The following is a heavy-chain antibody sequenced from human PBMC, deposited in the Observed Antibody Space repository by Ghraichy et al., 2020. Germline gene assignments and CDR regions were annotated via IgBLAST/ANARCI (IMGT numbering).Heavy chain of an antibody. D-gene: IGHD1-20*01. V-gene: IGHV3-23*01. Sequence: GGSLRLSCAGSGFTFRSYAMSWVRQAPGQGLEWVASISGTAASTFYADSAKGRFTISRDNSKNTLYLQMDTLRADDTAVYYCAKDRYNWNDLLTWGQGTLVTVSS. CDR1: GFTFRSYA. CDR3: AKDRYNWNDLLT. CDR2: ISGTAAST. J-gene: IGHJ5*02.